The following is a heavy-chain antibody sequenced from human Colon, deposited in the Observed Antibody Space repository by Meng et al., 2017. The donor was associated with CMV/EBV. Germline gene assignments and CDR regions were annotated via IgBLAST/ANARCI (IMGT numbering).Heavy chain of an antibody. V-gene: IGHV1-2*02. Sequence: VLLVQSGAEVKKPGASVKVSCKASGYTFTDNYMHWVRQAPGQGLEWMGWINPNSGGTNYAQKFQGRVTMTRDTSISTAYMELSRLRSDDTAVYYCARGKNYYDSSGYQKGLDYWGQGTLVTVSS. CDR2: INPNSGGT. J-gene: IGHJ4*02. CDR3: ARGKNYYDSSGYQKGLDY. CDR1: GYTFTDNY. D-gene: IGHD3-22*01.